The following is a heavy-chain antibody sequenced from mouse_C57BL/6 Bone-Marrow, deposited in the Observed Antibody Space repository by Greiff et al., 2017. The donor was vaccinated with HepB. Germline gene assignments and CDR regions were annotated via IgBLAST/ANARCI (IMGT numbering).Heavy chain of an antibody. CDR1: GYSITSGYY. Sequence: DVKLQESGPGLVKPSQSLSLTCSVTGYSITSGYYWNWIRQFPGNKLEWMGYISYDGSNNYNPSLKNRISITRDTSKNQFFLKLNSVTTEDTATYYCARGPGAWFAYWGQGTLVTVSA. V-gene: IGHV3-6*01. J-gene: IGHJ3*01. CDR3: ARGPGAWFAY. CDR2: ISYDGSN.